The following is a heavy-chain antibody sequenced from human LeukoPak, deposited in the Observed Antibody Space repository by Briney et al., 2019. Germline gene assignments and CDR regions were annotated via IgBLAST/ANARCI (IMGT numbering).Heavy chain of an antibody. CDR2: ISTDGSST. J-gene: IGHJ4*02. V-gene: IGHV3-74*01. Sequence: PGGSLRLSCAASGFTFSSYWIHSVRQAPGKGLVWVSRISTDGSSTNYADSVKGRFTISRDNAKNTLYLQMNSLRAEDTAVYYCARSYPFDYWGQGTLVTVSS. CDR1: GFTFSSYW. D-gene: IGHD1-26*01. CDR3: ARSYPFDY.